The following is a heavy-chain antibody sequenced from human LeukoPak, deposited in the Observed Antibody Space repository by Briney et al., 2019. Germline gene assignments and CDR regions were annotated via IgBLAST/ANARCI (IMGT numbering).Heavy chain of an antibody. CDR2: IYTSGST. V-gene: IGHV4-4*07. CDR1: GGSISSYY. CDR3: ARAGAGQWLFDY. Sequence: SETLSLTCTVSGGSISSYYWSWIRQPAGKGLEWIGRIYTSGSTNYNPSLKSRVTISVDKSKNQFSLKLSSVTAADTAVYYCARAGAGQWLFDYWAQGTLVTVSS. J-gene: IGHJ4*02. D-gene: IGHD6-19*01.